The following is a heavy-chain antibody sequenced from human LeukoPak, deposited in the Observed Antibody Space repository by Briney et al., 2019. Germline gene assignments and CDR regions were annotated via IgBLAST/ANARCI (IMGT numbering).Heavy chain of an antibody. CDR3: ARRRWLQWGGFDY. Sequence: SETLSLTCTVSGGSISSYYWSWIRQPPGKGLEWIGHIYYSGSTNYNPSLKSRVTISVDTSKNQFSLKLSSVTAADTAVYYCARRRWLQWGGFDYWGQGTLVTVSS. CDR1: GGSISSYY. V-gene: IGHV4-59*12. CDR2: IYYSGST. D-gene: IGHD5-24*01. J-gene: IGHJ4*02.